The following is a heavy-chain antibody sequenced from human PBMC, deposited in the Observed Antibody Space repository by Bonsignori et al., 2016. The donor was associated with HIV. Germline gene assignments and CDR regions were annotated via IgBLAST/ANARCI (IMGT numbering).Heavy chain of an antibody. V-gene: IGHV1-2*02. J-gene: IGHJ6*02. Sequence: QVQLVQSGAEVKKPGASVKVSCKASGYTFTGYYMHWVRQAPGQGLEWMGWINPNSGGTNYAQKFQGRVTMTRDTSISTAYMELSRLRSDDTAVYYCARGQYCSGGSCYSPLYYYYGMDVWDQ. D-gene: IGHD2-15*01. CDR3: ARGQYCSGGSCYSPLYYYYGMDV. CDR2: INPNSGGT. CDR1: GYTFTGYY.